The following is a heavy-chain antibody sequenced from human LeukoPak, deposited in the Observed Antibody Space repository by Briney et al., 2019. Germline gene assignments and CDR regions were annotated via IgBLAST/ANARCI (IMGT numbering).Heavy chain of an antibody. CDR3: ATREPPYDFWSGYYHDAFDI. D-gene: IGHD3-3*01. CDR1: GYTFTSYY. J-gene: IGHJ3*02. Sequence: GASVKVSCKASGYTFTSYYMHWVRQAPGQGLEWMGIINPSGGSTSYAQKFQGRVTMTRDTSTSTVYMELSSLRSEDTAVYYCATREPPYDFWSGYYHDAFDIWGQGTMVTVS. V-gene: IGHV1-46*01. CDR2: INPSGGST.